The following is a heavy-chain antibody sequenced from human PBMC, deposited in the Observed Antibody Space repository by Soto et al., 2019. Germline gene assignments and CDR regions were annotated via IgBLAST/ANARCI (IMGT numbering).Heavy chain of an antibody. D-gene: IGHD4-4*01. CDR3: ERDERSYSNYFNWFDP. J-gene: IGHJ5*02. CDR2: INPSGGST. V-gene: IGHV1-46*01. Sequence: ASVKVSCKASGYTFTSYYMHWVRQAPGQGLEWMGIINPSGGSTSYAQKFQGRVTMTRDTSTSTVYMELSSLRSEDTAVYYCERDERSYSNYFNWFDPWGQGTLVTVSS. CDR1: GYTFTSYY.